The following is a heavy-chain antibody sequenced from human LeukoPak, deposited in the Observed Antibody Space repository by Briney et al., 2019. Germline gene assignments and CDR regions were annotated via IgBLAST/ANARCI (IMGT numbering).Heavy chain of an antibody. CDR1: GYTFTNYG. CDR3: ARVPLHDASGHYYSH. CDR2: INTGNGNT. Sequence: AASVKVSCKTSGYTFTNYGMHWVRQAPRQSLEWMGWINTGNGNTKSSQKFQDRVTLTRDTSASTAYMELNSLSSEDTAVYFCARVPLHDASGHYYSHWGQGTTVTVSS. V-gene: IGHV1-3*04. J-gene: IGHJ6*02. D-gene: IGHD3-22*01.